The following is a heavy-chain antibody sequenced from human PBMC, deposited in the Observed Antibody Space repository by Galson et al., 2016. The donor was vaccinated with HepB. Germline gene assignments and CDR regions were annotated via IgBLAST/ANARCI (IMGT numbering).Heavy chain of an antibody. J-gene: IGHJ4*02. CDR1: GYSFTDYW. V-gene: IGHV5-51*01. CDR2: IYPGDSDT. D-gene: IGHD1-26*01. CDR3: ARRRRSGSYYTADYFHS. Sequence: QSGAEVKKPGESLKISCKASGYSFTDYWIAWVRQMPGKGLEWMGIIYPGDSDTKYSPSFQGQVTISADKSTSTTYLHWSSLKASDTAMYYCARRRRSGSYYTADYFHSWGQGTLVTVSS.